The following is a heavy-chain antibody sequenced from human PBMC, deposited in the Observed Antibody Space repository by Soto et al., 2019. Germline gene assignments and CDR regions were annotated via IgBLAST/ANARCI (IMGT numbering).Heavy chain of an antibody. Sequence: QVQLVESGGGVVQPGRSLRLSCAASGFIFSNFGMHWVRQAPGKGLEWVAVISSDGSDKYYSDSVKGRFTISRDNSKNTLFLQMNSLRVEDTAVYYCAKGSEAARQELDYWGQGTLVTVSS. CDR3: AKGSEAARQELDY. D-gene: IGHD6-6*01. J-gene: IGHJ4*02. CDR2: ISSDGSDK. V-gene: IGHV3-30*18. CDR1: GFIFSNFG.